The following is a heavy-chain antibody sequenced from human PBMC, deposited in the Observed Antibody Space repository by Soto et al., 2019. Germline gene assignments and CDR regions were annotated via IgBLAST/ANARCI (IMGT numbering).Heavy chain of an antibody. D-gene: IGHD4-17*01. Sequence: GASVKVSCKVSGYTLTELSMHWVRQAPGKGLEWMGGFDPEDGETIYAQKFQGRVTMTEDTSTDTAYMELSSLRSEDMAVYYCATDARYGDYVLDYWGQGTLVTVSS. J-gene: IGHJ4*01. CDR2: FDPEDGET. V-gene: IGHV1-24*01. CDR3: ATDARYGDYVLDY. CDR1: GYTLTELS.